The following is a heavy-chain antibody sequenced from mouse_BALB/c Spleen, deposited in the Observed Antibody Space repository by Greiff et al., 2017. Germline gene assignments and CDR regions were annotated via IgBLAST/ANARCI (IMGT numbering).Heavy chain of an antibody. V-gene: IGHV5-6-5*01. CDR3: ARRVDYFDY. Sequence: EVKVVESGGGLVKPGGSLKLSCAASGFTFSSYAMSWVRQTPEKRLEWVASISSGGSTYYPDSVKGRFTISRDNARNILYLQMSSLRSEDTAMYYCARRVDYFDYWGQGTTLTVSS. CDR2: ISSGGST. CDR1: GFTFSSYA. J-gene: IGHJ2*01. D-gene: IGHD1-1*01.